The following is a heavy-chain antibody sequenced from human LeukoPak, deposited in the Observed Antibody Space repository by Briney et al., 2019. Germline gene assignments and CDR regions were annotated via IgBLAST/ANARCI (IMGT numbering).Heavy chain of an antibody. Sequence: GGSLRLPCAASGFTFSSYAMSWVRQAPGKGLEWVSAISGSGGSTYYADSVKGRFTISRDNSKNTLYLQMNSLRAEDTAVYYCEKERERYWGGGRGRTDYGGKGTLVTVSS. V-gene: IGHV3-23*01. CDR2: ISGSGGST. CDR1: GFTFSSYA. J-gene: IGHJ4*02. D-gene: IGHD2-15*01. CDR3: EKERERYWGGGRGRTDY.